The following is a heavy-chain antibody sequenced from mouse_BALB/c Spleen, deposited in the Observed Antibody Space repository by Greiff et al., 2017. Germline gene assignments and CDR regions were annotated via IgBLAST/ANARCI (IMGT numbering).Heavy chain of an antibody. J-gene: IGHJ3*01. V-gene: IGHV5-6-4*01. Sequence: EVKLMESGGGLVKPGGSLKLSCAASGFTFSSYAMSWVRQTPEKRLEWVATISSGGSYTYYPDSVKGRFTISRDNAKNTLYLQMSSLKSEDTAMYYCARDYYGSSFAYWGQGTLVTVSA. CDR1: GFTFSSYA. CDR2: ISSGGSYT. D-gene: IGHD1-1*01. CDR3: ARDYYGSSFAY.